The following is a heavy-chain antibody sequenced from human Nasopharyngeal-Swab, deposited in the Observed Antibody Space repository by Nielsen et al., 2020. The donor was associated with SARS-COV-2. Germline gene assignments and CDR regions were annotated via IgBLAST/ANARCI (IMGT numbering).Heavy chain of an antibody. CDR3: VRSIHDTDLGNWYFDL. CDR1: GDSVSTNSGA. Sequence: SETLSLTCAISGDSVSTNSGAWNWIRQSPSRGLEWLARTYYRSRWYIDYAVSVKGRLTINSDASKNRFSLQLNSVTPEDTAVYHCVRSIHDTDLGNWYFDLWGRGALVTVSS. D-gene: IGHD3-16*01. CDR2: TYYRSRWYI. V-gene: IGHV6-1*01. J-gene: IGHJ2*01.